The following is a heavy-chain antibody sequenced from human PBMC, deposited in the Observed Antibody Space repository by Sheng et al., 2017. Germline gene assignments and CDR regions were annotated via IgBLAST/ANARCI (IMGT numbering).Heavy chain of an antibody. V-gene: IGHV4-34*01. D-gene: IGHD3-10*01. CDR1: SGSFHNYY. Sequence: QVQLKQWGAGLLKPAETLSLTCELSSGSFHNYYWTWVRHFPGKGLEWIGEINHVGGTNNNPSLKSRVTVAFDTSKRQFSLTLTDVSAADTAIYYCARACITGLCYTQAMDVVGPKGPRSTVSS. CDR3: ARACITGLCYTQAMDV. J-gene: IGHJ6*01. CDR2: INHVGGT.